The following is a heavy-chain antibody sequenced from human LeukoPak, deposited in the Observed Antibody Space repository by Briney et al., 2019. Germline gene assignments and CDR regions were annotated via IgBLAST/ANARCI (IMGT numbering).Heavy chain of an antibody. D-gene: IGHD2-2*01. CDR2: IYYSGST. J-gene: IGHJ4*02. V-gene: IGHV4-61*01. CDR1: GGSVSSGSYY. Sequence: SETLSLTCTVSGGSVSSGSYYWSWIRQPPGKGLEWIGYIYYSGSTNYNPSLKSRVTISVDTSKNQFSLKLSSVTAADTAVCYCARLYCSSTSCYVGGYFDYWGQGTLVTVSS. CDR3: ARLYCSSTSCYVGGYFDY.